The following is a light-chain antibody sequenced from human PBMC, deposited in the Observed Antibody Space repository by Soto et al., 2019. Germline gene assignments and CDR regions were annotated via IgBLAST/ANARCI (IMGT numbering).Light chain of an antibody. V-gene: IGLV1-40*01. Sequence: QSVLTQPPSVSGAPGQRVTISCTGTSSNLGAGYDAHWFQFLPGTAPKLLIFADTNRPSGVPDRFSGSRSATSASLAISGLRAEDEAEYFCQSWDKGLGGYVFGSGTKVTVL. J-gene: IGLJ1*01. CDR2: ADT. CDR1: SSNLGAGYD. CDR3: QSWDKGLGGYV.